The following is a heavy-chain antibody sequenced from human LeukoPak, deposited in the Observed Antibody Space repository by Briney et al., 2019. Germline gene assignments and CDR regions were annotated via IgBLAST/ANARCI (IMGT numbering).Heavy chain of an antibody. CDR3: AIVGCSGSDYFTDY. CDR2: IYNNGDT. J-gene: IGHJ4*02. D-gene: IGHD5-12*01. CDR1: GGSISRSRCY. Sequence: PSETLSLTCSVSGGSISRSRCYWGWSRQPPGKGLEWIGTIYNNGDTYYNPSLKSRLTIPVDTSKNQFSLELTSVTAADTAVYYCAIVGCSGSDYFTDYWGQGTLVTVSS. V-gene: IGHV4-39*01.